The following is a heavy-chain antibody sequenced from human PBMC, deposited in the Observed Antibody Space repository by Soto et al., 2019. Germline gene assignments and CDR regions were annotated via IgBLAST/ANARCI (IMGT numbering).Heavy chain of an antibody. CDR1: GFTFSSYA. CDR2: ISSNGGST. Sequence: GGSLRLSCAASGFTFSSYAMHWVRQAPGKGLEYVSAISSNGGSTYYANSVKGRFTISRDNSKNTLYLQMGSLRAEDMAVYYCARACHIRGVIISGLFDPWGQGTLVTVCS. V-gene: IGHV3-64*01. CDR3: ARACHIRGVIISGLFDP. D-gene: IGHD3-10*01. J-gene: IGHJ5*02.